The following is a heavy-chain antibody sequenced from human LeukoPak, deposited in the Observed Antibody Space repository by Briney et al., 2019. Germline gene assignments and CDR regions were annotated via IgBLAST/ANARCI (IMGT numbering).Heavy chain of an antibody. CDR2: IYYSRST. V-gene: IGHV4-31*03. D-gene: IGHD2-2*01. CDR3: AREQRTLEGYCSSTSCYAGNWFDP. J-gene: IGHJ5*02. Sequence: PSETLSLTCTVSGGSISSGDYYWTWIRQHPGKGLEWIGYIYYSRSTYYNPSLKSRLTISVDTSKNQFSLKLSSVTAADTALYYCAREQRTLEGYCSSTSCYAGNWFDPWGQGTLVTVSS. CDR1: GGSISSGDYY.